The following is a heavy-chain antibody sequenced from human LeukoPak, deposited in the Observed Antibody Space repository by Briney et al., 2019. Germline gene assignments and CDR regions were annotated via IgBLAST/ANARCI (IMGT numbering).Heavy chain of an antibody. CDR1: GFTFSGSA. CDR3: TRPPLNSEDPYFDY. V-gene: IGHV3-73*01. CDR2: IRSKANSYAT. Sequence: GGSLRLSCAASGFTFSGSAMHWVRQASGEGLEWVGRIRSKANSYATAYAASVKGRFTISRDDSKNTAYLQMNSLKTEDTAVYYCTRPPLNSEDPYFDYWGQGTLVTVSS. J-gene: IGHJ4*02. D-gene: IGHD1/OR15-1a*01.